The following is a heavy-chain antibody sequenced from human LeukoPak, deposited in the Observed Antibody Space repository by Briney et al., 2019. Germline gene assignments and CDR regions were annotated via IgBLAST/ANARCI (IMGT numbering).Heavy chain of an antibody. CDR2: IYHSGST. Sequence: SETLSLTCAVSGGSISSSNWWWWVRQPPAKGLEWIGEIYHSGSTNYNPSLQSRVTISVDNYKNQFSLKLSSATAADTAVYYCAIMGIDVDIMATITTDYYYYGMDVWGQGTTVTVSS. CDR3: AIMGIDVDIMATITTDYYYYGMDV. CDR1: GGSISSSNW. D-gene: IGHD5-12*01. V-gene: IGHV4-4*02. J-gene: IGHJ6*02.